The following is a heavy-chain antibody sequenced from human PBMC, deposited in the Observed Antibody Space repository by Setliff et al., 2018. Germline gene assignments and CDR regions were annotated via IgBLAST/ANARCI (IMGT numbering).Heavy chain of an antibody. CDR2: ITPMFGT. J-gene: IGHJ5*02. CDR3: ARDALYDSNDRNSYYGNWLDP. CDR1: GGTFSSYV. V-gene: IGHV1-69*13. Sequence: SVKVSCKASGGTFSSYVISWVREAPGQGLEWMGGITPMFGTNYAEKFQGRVTFSADESMSTVYMELSSLTSADTALYYCARDALYDSNDRNSYYGNWLDPWGQGTLVTVSS. D-gene: IGHD3-22*01.